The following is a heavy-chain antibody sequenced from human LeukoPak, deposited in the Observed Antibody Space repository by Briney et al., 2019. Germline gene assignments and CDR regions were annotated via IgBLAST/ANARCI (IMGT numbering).Heavy chain of an antibody. Sequence: GGSLRLSCGASGFTFSSYEMNWVRQAPGKGLEWVSSISSSSSYIYYADSVKGRFTISRDNAKNSLYLQMNSLRAEDTAVYYCARAAMVRGVIITPGSYWGQGTLVTVSS. CDR2: ISSSSSYI. CDR3: ARAAMVRGVIITPGSY. J-gene: IGHJ4*02. D-gene: IGHD3-10*01. V-gene: IGHV3-21*01. CDR1: GFTFSSYE.